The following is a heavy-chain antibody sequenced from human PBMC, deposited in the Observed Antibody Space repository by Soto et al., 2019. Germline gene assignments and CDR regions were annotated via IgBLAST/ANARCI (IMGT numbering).Heavy chain of an antibody. D-gene: IGHD6-13*01. Sequence: SETLSLTCTVSGGSVSSGSYYWSWIRQPPGKGLEWIGYIYYSGSTNYNPSLKSRVTISVDTSKNQFSLKLSSVTAADTAVYYCARLIAAPYYYGMDVWGQGTTVTVSS. CDR1: GGSVSSGSYY. V-gene: IGHV4-61*01. CDR3: ARLIAAPYYYGMDV. J-gene: IGHJ6*02. CDR2: IYYSGST.